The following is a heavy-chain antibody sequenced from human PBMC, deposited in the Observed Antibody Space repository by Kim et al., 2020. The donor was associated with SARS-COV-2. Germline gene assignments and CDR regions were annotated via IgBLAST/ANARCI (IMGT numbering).Heavy chain of an antibody. J-gene: IGHJ3*02. CDR3: ARPEGSGITPLDAFDI. CDR2: IYPGDSDT. Sequence: GESLKISCKGSGYSFTSYWIGWVRQMPGKGLEWMGIIYPGDSDTRYSPSFQGQVTISADKSISTAYLQWSSLKASDTAMYYCARPEGSGITPLDAFDIWGQGTMVTVSS. D-gene: IGHD3-10*01. CDR1: GYSFTSYW. V-gene: IGHV5-51*01.